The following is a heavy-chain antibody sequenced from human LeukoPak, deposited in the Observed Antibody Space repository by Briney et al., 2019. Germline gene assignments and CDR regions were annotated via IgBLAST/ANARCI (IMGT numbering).Heavy chain of an antibody. D-gene: IGHD6-13*01. Sequence: SGPTLVNPTQILTLTCTFSGFSLTTSGAAVGWIRQPPGKALEWLALIYWNDDKRYRPSLKSRLTIAKDTSKNQVVLTMTNMDPVDTATYYCAHRPIPAAGFNWFDPWGQGTLVTVSS. V-gene: IGHV2-5*01. CDR3: AHRPIPAAGFNWFDP. CDR2: IYWNDDK. J-gene: IGHJ5*02. CDR1: GFSLTTSGAA.